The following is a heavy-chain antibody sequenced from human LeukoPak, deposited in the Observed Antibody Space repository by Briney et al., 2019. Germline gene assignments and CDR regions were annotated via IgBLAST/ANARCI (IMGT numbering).Heavy chain of an antibody. V-gene: IGHV4-39*01. Sequence: SETLSLTCTVSGGSMSSSSYYWGWIRQPPGKGLEWIGSIYYSGSTYYNPSLKSRVTISVDTSKNQFSLKLTSVTAADTAVYYCARRKGFGEGYFDSWGQGTLVTVSS. J-gene: IGHJ4*02. D-gene: IGHD3-10*01. CDR1: GGSMSSSSYY. CDR2: IYYSGST. CDR3: ARRKGFGEGYFDS.